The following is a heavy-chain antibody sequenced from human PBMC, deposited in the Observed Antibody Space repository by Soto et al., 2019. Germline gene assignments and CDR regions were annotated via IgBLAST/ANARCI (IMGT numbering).Heavy chain of an antibody. CDR1: GFTFSSYW. CDR3: ARGRKSSSWYETTPTDAFDI. V-gene: IGHV3-74*01. CDR2: INSDGSST. J-gene: IGHJ3*02. Sequence: GGSLRLSCAASGFTFSSYWMHWVRQAPGKGLVWVSRINSDGSSTSYADSVKGRFTISRDNAKNTLYLQMNSLRAEDTAVYYCARGRKSSSWYETTPTDAFDIWGQGSLVTVSS. D-gene: IGHD6-13*01.